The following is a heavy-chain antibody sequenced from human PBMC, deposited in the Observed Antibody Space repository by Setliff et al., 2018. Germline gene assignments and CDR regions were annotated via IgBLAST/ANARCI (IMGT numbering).Heavy chain of an antibody. J-gene: IGHJ4*02. V-gene: IGHV4-31*03. Sequence: PSETLSLTCTVSGGSISSGGYYWSWIRQHPGKGLEWIGYIYYSGSTSYYNPSLKSRVTISVDTSKNQFSLELRSVTAADTAVCYCARLPPLHTPMALTFDYWGQGILVTVSS. CDR1: GGSISSGGYY. CDR2: IYYSGSTS. CDR3: ARLPPLHTPMALTFDY. D-gene: IGHD5-18*01.